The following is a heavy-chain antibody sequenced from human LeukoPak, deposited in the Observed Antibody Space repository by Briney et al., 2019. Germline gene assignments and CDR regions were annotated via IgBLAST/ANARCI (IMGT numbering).Heavy chain of an antibody. V-gene: IGHV1-69*04. Sequence: ASVKVSCKASGGTFSSYAISWVRQAPGQGLEWVGRIIPIFGIANYAQKFQGRVTITADKSTSTAYMELSSLRSEDTAVYYCARTSSGWYEGNHLGYWGQGTLVTVSS. CDR2: IIPIFGIA. J-gene: IGHJ4*02. D-gene: IGHD6-19*01. CDR3: ARTSSGWYEGNHLGY. CDR1: GGTFSSYA.